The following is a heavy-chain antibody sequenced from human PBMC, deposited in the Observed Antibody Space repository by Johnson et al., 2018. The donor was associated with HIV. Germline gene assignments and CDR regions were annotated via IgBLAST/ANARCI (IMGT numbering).Heavy chain of an antibody. Sequence: QMQLVESGGGVVQPGRSRRLSCAASGFIFSSYGMHWVRQAPGKGLEWVSGINWNGGSTYYADSVKGRFTISRDNSKNTLYLQMNSLRAEDTAVYYCARDSVILVDGAFDIWGQGTMVTVSS. CDR2: INWNGGST. V-gene: IGHV3-NL1*01. J-gene: IGHJ3*02. D-gene: IGHD2-15*01. CDR1: GFIFSSYG. CDR3: ARDSVILVDGAFDI.